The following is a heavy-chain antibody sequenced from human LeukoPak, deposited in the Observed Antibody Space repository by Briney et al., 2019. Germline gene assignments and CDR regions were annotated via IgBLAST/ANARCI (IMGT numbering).Heavy chain of an antibody. D-gene: IGHD3-22*01. CDR3: ARDRRRRTYYYDSSGYYFGDY. CDR1: GFTFSSYW. Sequence: GGSLRLSCAASGFTFSSYWMHWVRQDPGKGLEWVAVISYDGSNKYYADSVKGRFTISRDNSKNTLYLQMNSLRAEDTAVYYCARDRRRRTYYYDSSGYYFGDYWGQGTLVTVSS. J-gene: IGHJ4*02. V-gene: IGHV3-30-3*01. CDR2: ISYDGSNK.